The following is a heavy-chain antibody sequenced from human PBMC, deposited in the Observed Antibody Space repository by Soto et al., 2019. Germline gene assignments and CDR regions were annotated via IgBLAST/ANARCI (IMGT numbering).Heavy chain of an antibody. Sequence: SETLSLTCTVSGGSISSGDYYWSWIRQPPGKGLEWIGYIYYSGSTYYNPSLKSRVTISVDTSKNKFSLKLSSVTAADTAVYYCARVRAPRELSVTYYYGSGSYYVGPNWFDPWGQGILVTVSS. D-gene: IGHD3-10*01. CDR1: GGSISSGDYY. CDR3: ARVRAPRELSVTYYYGSGSYYVGPNWFDP. V-gene: IGHV4-30-4*01. J-gene: IGHJ5*02. CDR2: IYYSGST.